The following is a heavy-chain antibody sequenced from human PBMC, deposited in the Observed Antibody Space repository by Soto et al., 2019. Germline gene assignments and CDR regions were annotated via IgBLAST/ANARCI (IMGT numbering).Heavy chain of an antibody. CDR3: AKEVWSGTMDG. J-gene: IGHJ6*01. CDR2: ISYDGSNK. Sequence: QVQLVESGGGVVQPGMSLRLSCAASGFTFSSYGMHWVSQAPGKGLEWVAVISYDGSNKYYADSVKGRFTISRDNSKNTLYLQMNSLSPEDTAVYYWAKEVWSGTMDGWGQGNTVTVSS. D-gene: IGHD3-3*01. CDR1: GFTFSSYG. V-gene: IGHV3-30*18.